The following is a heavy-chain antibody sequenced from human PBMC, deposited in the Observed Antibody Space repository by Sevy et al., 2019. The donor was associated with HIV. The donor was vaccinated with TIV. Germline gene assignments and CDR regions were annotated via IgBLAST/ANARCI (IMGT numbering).Heavy chain of an antibody. CDR2: ISGSGGST. V-gene: IGHV3-23*01. CDR1: GFTFSSYA. Sequence: GGSLRLSCAASGFTFSSYAMSWVRQAPGKGLEWVSAISGSGGSTYYADSVKGRFTISRDNSKNTLYLQMNSLRAEDTAVYYCANDGGYCSSTSCYFWAYYYYGMDVWDQGTTVTVSS. J-gene: IGHJ6*02. CDR3: ANDGGYCSSTSCYFWAYYYYGMDV. D-gene: IGHD2-2*01.